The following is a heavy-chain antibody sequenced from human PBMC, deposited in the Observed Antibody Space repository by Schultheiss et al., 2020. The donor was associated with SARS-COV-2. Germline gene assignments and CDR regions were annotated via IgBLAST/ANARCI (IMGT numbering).Heavy chain of an antibody. D-gene: IGHD1-26*01. Sequence: ASVKVSCKASGYTFTSHGISWVRQAPGQGLEWMGWISAYKGNTNYAQKLQGRVTMTTDTSTSTAYMELRSLRSDDTALYYCAKDIEGGGLGSFDYWGQGTLVTVSS. V-gene: IGHV1-18*01. CDR1: GYTFTSHG. CDR2: ISAYKGNT. J-gene: IGHJ4*02. CDR3: AKDIEGGGLGSFDY.